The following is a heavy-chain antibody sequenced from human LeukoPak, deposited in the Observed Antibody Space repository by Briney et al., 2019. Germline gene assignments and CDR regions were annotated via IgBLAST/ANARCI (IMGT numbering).Heavy chain of an antibody. CDR3: ARLGKAYDFWSGPEGYYFDY. V-gene: IGHV4-39*01. Sequence: SETLSLTCTVSGGSISSSSYYWGWIRQPPGKGLEWIGEINHSGSTNYNPSLKSRVTISVDTSKNQFSLRLSSVTAADTAVYYCARLGKAYDFWSGPEGYYFDYWGQGTLVTVSS. J-gene: IGHJ4*02. CDR1: GGSISSSSYY. D-gene: IGHD3/OR15-3a*01. CDR2: INHSGST.